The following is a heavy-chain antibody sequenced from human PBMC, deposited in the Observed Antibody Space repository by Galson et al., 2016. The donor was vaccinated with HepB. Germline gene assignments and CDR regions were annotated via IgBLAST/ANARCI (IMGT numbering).Heavy chain of an antibody. J-gene: IGHJ5*02. Sequence: ETLSLTCTVSGASINNSNYYWGWICQPPGKGLEWIANIYYSGGTYYNPSLKRRVTISADTSKKQFSLKLTSVTAADTAMYYCARLPWSGWSPSWFDPWGQGTQVTVSS. CDR1: GASINNSNYY. CDR3: ARLPWSGWSPSWFDP. CDR2: IYYSGGT. V-gene: IGHV4-39*01. D-gene: IGHD6-19*01.